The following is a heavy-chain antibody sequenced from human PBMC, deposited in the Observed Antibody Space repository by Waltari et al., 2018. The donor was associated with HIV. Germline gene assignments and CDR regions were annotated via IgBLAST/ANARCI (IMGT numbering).Heavy chain of an antibody. D-gene: IGHD3-16*02. CDR3: AKGWVINPSPFDY. CDR2: ISGSGGST. CDR1: GFTFSSYA. Sequence: EVQLLESGGGLVQPGGSLRLSCAASGFTFSSYAMSWFRKAPGKGLEWVSAISGSGGSTNYAATVKGRCTISRDNSKNTLYLQMNSLRAEDTAVYYCAKGWVINPSPFDYWGQGTLVTVSS. V-gene: IGHV3-23*01. J-gene: IGHJ4*02.